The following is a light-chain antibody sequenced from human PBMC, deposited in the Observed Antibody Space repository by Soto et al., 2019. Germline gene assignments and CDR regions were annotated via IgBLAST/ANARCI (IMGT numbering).Light chain of an antibody. CDR1: QSVSSN. CDR2: YAS. V-gene: IGKV3-15*01. J-gene: IGKJ3*01. Sequence: ETVMTQSPATLSVSPGERPTLSCRASQSVSSNLAWYQQKPGQAPRLLIYYASTRATGIPARFSGSGSGTEFTLTISSLHSEDFAVYYCQQYNTWPLTFGPGTKVDIK. CDR3: QQYNTWPLT.